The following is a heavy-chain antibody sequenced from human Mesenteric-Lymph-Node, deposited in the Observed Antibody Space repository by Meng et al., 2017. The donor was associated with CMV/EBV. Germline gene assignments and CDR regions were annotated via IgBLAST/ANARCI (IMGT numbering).Heavy chain of an antibody. V-gene: IGHV3-30*02. CDR2: IRYDGSNK. J-gene: IGHJ6*02. CDR3: AKDSHLYYYGSGSYSSGMDV. Sequence: GESLKISCAASGFTFSSYGMHWVRQAPGKGLEWVAFIRYDGSNKYYADPVKGRFTISRDNSKNTLYLQMNSLRAEDTAVYYCAKDSHLYYYGSGSYSSGMDVWGQGTTVTVSS. CDR1: GFTFSSYG. D-gene: IGHD3-10*01.